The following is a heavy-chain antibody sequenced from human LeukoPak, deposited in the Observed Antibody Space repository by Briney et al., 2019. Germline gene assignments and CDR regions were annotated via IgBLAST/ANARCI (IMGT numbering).Heavy chain of an antibody. CDR2: ISNSGGRT. D-gene: IGHD1-26*01. V-gene: IGHV3-23*01. CDR1: GFTFSSYA. J-gene: IGHJ4*02. Sequence: GGSLRLSCAASGFTFSSYAMSWVRQAPGKGLEWVSSISNSGGRTFYTDSVKGRFTISRDNSKITVFLQMNSLRADDTAIFYCAREHSDATSRLDYWGQGTLVTVSS. CDR3: AREHSDATSRLDY.